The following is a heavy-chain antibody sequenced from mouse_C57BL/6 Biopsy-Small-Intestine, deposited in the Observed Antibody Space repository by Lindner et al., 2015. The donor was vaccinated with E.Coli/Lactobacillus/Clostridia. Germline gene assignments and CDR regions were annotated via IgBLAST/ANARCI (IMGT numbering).Heavy chain of an antibody. V-gene: IGHV10-1*01. D-gene: IGHD1-1*01. CDR2: IRSKSNNYAT. Sequence: VQLQESGGGLVQPKGSLKLSCAASGFSFNTYAMNWVRQAPGKGLEWVARIRSKSNNYATYYADSVKDRFTISRDDSESMLYLQMNNLKTEDTAMYYCVREGVALDYWGQGTTLTVSS. J-gene: IGHJ2*01. CDR1: GFSFNTYA. CDR3: VREGVALDY.